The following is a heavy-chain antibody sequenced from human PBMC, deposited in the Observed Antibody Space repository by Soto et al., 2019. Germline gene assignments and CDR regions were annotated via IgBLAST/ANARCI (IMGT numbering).Heavy chain of an antibody. D-gene: IGHD4-4*01. CDR3: ARVTTVTSDYYYYYGMDV. CDR1: GYTLTELS. Sequence: QVQLVQSGAEVKKPGASVKVSCKVSGYTLTELSMHWVRQAPGKGLEWMGGFDPEDGETIYAQKFQGRVTMTEDTSTDTAYMELSSLRSEDTAVYYCARVTTVTSDYYYYYGMDVWGQGTTVTVSS. CDR2: FDPEDGET. V-gene: IGHV1-24*01. J-gene: IGHJ6*02.